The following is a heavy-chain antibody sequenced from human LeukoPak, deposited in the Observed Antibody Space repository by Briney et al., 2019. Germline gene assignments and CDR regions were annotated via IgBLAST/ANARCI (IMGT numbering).Heavy chain of an antibody. CDR3: ARETGIAAAGVGYYYYYYMDV. V-gene: IGHV3-48*03. CDR2: ISNSGNSI. CDR1: GFTFSSSE. Sequence: GGSLRLSCAASGFTFSSSEMNWVRQAPGRGLEWVSYISNSGNSIYYADPVKGRFTISRDNAKNSLYLQMNSLRAEDTAVYYCARETGIAAAGVGYYYYYYMDVWGKGTTVTVSS. J-gene: IGHJ6*03. D-gene: IGHD6-13*01.